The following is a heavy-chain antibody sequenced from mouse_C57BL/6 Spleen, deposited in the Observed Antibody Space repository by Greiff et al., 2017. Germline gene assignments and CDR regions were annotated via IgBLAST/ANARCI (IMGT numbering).Heavy chain of an antibody. CDR2: IRLKSDNYAT. CDR1: GFTFSNYW. V-gene: IGHV6-3*01. J-gene: IGHJ2*01. CDR3: TAGDYDFDY. Sequence: EVQLQESGGGLVQPGGSMKLSCVASGFTFSNYWMNWVRQSPEKGLEWVAQIRLKSDNYATHYAESVKGRFTISRDDSKSSVYLQMNNLRAEDTGIYYCTAGDYDFDYWGQGTTLTVSS. D-gene: IGHD2-4*01.